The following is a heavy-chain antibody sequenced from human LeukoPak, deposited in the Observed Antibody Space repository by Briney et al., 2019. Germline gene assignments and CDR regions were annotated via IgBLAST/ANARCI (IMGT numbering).Heavy chain of an antibody. D-gene: IGHD2-2*01. CDR1: GFSFNTYA. CDR2: ISNTGCST. CDR3: AKDPHPLGVVPAAMGF. J-gene: IGHJ4*02. Sequence: GGSLRLSCAASGFSFNTYAMSWVRQAPGKGLEWVSAISNTGCSTYYADSVKGRFTISRDNPKNTLYLQMNSLRAEDTAVYYCAKDPHPLGVVPAAMGFGGQGTLVTVSS. V-gene: IGHV3-23*01.